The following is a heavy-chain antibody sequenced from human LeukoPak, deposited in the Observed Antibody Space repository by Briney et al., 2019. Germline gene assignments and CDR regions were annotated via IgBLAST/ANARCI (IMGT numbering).Heavy chain of an antibody. CDR3: ARDLRSSSWPYYFDY. Sequence: GASVKVSCKASGYTFTGYYIHWVRQAPGQGLEWMGWINPNSGGTNYAQKLQGRVTMTTDTSTSTAYMELRSLRSDDTAVYYCARDLRSSSWPYYFDYWGQGTLVTVSS. J-gene: IGHJ4*02. V-gene: IGHV1-2*02. D-gene: IGHD6-13*01. CDR1: GYTFTGYY. CDR2: INPNSGGT.